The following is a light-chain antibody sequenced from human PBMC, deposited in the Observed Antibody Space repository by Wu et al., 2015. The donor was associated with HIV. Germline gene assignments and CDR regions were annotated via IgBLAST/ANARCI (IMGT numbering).Light chain of an antibody. CDR2: AAS. J-gene: IGKJ2*01. Sequence: IQLTQSPSSLSASIGDRVSITCRASQDIVTYLAWYQQTPGKAPKLLIYAASSLQSGVPSRFSGSGSGTDFTLTVSSLQPEDFATYYCQQSYRTRYTFGQGTKLEIK. CDR1: QDIVTY. CDR3: QQSYRTRYT. V-gene: IGKV1-39*01.